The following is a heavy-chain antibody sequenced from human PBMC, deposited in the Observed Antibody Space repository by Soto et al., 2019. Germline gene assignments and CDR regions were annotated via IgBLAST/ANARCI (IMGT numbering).Heavy chain of an antibody. Sequence: GGSLRLSSAASGFTLSSYAMSWVRQAPGKGLEWVSAISGSGGSTYYADSVKGRFTISRDNSKNTLYLQMNSLRAEDTAVYYCAKDRVIGVVATSKAPFDYWGQGTLVTVSS. D-gene: IGHD5-12*01. CDR2: ISGSGGST. CDR1: GFTLSSYA. J-gene: IGHJ4*02. V-gene: IGHV3-23*01. CDR3: AKDRVIGVVATSKAPFDY.